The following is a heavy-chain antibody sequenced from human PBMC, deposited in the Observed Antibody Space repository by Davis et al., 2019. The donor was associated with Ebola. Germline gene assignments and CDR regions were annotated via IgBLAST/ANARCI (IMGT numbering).Heavy chain of an antibody. J-gene: IGHJ2*01. Sequence: GSLRLSFAVHGGSFSRYYWSWIRQPPGKGPEWIGEINHSGSPNYNPSLNSRVTISVDTSKNQLSLKLNSVTAADTAVYYCARDLGDCSGGSCYSGYFDLWGRGTLVTVSS. CDR2: INHSGSP. V-gene: IGHV4-34*01. CDR3: ARDLGDCSGGSCYSGYFDL. CDR1: GGSFSRYY. D-gene: IGHD2-15*01.